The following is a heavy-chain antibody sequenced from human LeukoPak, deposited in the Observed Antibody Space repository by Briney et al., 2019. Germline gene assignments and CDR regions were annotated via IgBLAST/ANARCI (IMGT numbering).Heavy chain of an antibody. CDR2: IYYSGST. CDR3: ARRDDFWSGYAFDI. CDR1: GGSISSYY. D-gene: IGHD3-3*01. V-gene: IGHV4-59*01. J-gene: IGHJ3*02. Sequence: PSETLSLTCTVSGGSISSYYWSWIRQPPGKGLEWVGYIYYSGSTNYNPSLKSRVTISVDTSKNQFSLKLSSVTAADTAAYYCARRDDFWSGYAFDIWGQGTMVTVSS.